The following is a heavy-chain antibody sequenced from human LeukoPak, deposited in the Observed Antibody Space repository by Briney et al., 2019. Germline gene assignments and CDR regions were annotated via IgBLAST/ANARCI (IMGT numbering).Heavy chain of an antibody. CDR2: IYPGDSDT. J-gene: IGHJ6*03. CDR1: GYSFTSYW. Sequence: GESLKISCKGSGYSFTSYWIGWVRQMPGKGLEWLGIIYPGDSDTRYSPSFQGQVTISAHKSITTAYLQWSSLKASDTAMYYFARGSARYYYYMDVWGKGTTVTVSS. V-gene: IGHV5-51*01. CDR3: ARGSARYYYYMDV.